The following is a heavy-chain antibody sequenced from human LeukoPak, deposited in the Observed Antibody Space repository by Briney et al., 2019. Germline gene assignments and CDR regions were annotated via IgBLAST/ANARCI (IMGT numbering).Heavy chain of an antibody. D-gene: IGHD1-14*01. CDR2: INPSGDGT. Sequence: GASVKVSCKASGHTFTTYYVHLVRQAPGQGLEWMGVINPSGDGTNYPQRFQGRVTLTRDTSTSTVYMELSSLRSEDTAIYYCAKETPNTGWFDPWGQGTLVIVSS. J-gene: IGHJ5*02. CDR1: GHTFTTYY. V-gene: IGHV1-46*01. CDR3: AKETPNTGWFDP.